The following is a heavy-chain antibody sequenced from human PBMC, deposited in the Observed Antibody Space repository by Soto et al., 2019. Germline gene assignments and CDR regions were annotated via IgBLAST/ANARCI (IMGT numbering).Heavy chain of an antibody. D-gene: IGHD6-19*01. CDR3: ARIAVAATRYFDY. CDR1: GYSISSGYY. CDR2: IYHSGST. J-gene: IGHJ4*02. Sequence: TLSLTCAFSGYSISSGYYWGWIRQPPGKGLEWIGSIYHSGSTYYNPSLKSRVTISVDTSKNQFSLKLSSVTAADTAVYYCARIAVAATRYFDYWGQGTPVTVSS. V-gene: IGHV4-38-2*01.